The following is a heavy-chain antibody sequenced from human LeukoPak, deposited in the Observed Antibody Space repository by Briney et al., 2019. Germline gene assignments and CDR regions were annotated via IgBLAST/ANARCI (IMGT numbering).Heavy chain of an antibody. CDR1: GFTFSSYS. V-gene: IGHV3-21*01. CDR2: ISSSSSYI. D-gene: IGHD6-13*01. Sequence: PGGSLRLSCAASGFTFSSYSVNWVRQAPGKGLEWVSSISSSSSYIYYADSVKGRFTISRDNAKNSLYLQMNSLRAEDTAVYYCAKSIAAAGLDAFDIWGQGTMVTVSS. CDR3: AKSIAAAGLDAFDI. J-gene: IGHJ3*02.